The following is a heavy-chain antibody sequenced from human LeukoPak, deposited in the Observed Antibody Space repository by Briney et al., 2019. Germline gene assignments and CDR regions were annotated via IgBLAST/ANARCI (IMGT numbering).Heavy chain of an antibody. CDR3: ATSISSIMITFGGVIVPNWFDP. D-gene: IGHD3-16*02. CDR1: GYTLTELS. J-gene: IGHJ5*02. CDR2: FDPEDGET. V-gene: IGHV1-24*01. Sequence: ASVKVSCKVSGYTLTELSMHWVRQAPGKGLEWRGGFDPEDGETIYAQKFQGRVTMTEDTSTDTAYMELSSLRSEDTAVYYCATSISSIMITFGGVIVPNWFDPWGQGTLVTVSS.